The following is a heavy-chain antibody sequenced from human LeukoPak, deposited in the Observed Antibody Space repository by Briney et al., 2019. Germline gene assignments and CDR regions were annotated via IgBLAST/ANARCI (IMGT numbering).Heavy chain of an antibody. CDR1: GGTFSSYA. Sequence: SVKVSCKASGGTFSSYAISWVRQAPGQGLGWMGGIIPIFGTANYAQKFQGRVTITTDESTSTAYMELSSLRSEDTAVYYCGRYNPYNWNDPVGYWGQGTLVTVSS. CDR3: GRYNPYNWNDPVGY. CDR2: IIPIFGTA. J-gene: IGHJ4*02. V-gene: IGHV1-69*05. D-gene: IGHD1-1*01.